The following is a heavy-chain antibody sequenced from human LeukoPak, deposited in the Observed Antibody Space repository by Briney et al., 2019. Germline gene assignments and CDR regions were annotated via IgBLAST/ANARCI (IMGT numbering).Heavy chain of an antibody. J-gene: IGHJ2*01. V-gene: IGHV3-21*01. CDR2: ISSSSSYI. CDR1: GFTFSSYS. D-gene: IGHD4-17*01. CDR3: ARAHGYGDYWYFDL. Sequence: GGSLRLSCAASGFTFSSYSMSWVRQAPGKGLEWVSSISSSSSYIYYADSVKGRFTISRDNAKNSLYLQMNSLRAEDTAVYYCARAHGYGDYWYFDLWGRGTLVTVSS.